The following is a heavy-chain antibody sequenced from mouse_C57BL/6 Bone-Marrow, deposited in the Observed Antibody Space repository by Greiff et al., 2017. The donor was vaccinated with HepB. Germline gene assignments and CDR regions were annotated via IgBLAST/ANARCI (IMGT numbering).Heavy chain of an antibody. V-gene: IGHV5-17*01. D-gene: IGHD1-1*01. CDR2: ISSGSSTI. J-gene: IGHJ4*01. Sequence: EVQLVESGGGLVKPGGSLKLSCAASGFTFSDYGMHWVRQAPEKGLEWVAYISSGSSTIYYADTVKGRFTISRDNAKNTLFLQVTSLRSEDTAMYYCARSMAVVARGYAIDYWGQGTSVTVSS. CDR1: GFTFSDYG. CDR3: ARSMAVVARGYAIDY.